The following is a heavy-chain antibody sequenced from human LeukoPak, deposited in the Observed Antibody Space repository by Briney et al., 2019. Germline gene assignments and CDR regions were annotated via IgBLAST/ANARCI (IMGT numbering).Heavy chain of an antibody. CDR3: ARRPPAMVRANWFDP. Sequence: SETLSLTCGVYNGSFNGYYWTWIRQPPGKGLEWIGEIHRSGNTNYHPSLRSRVTISVDTSKNHVYLTLNSVAAADTAVYYCARRPPAMVRANWFDPWGQGTLVTVSS. CDR1: NGSFNGYY. J-gene: IGHJ5*02. D-gene: IGHD3-10*01. V-gene: IGHV4-34*01. CDR2: IHRSGNT.